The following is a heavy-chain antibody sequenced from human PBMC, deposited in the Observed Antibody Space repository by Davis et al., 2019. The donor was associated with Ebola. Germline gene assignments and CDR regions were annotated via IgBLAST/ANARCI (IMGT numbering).Heavy chain of an antibody. V-gene: IGHV4-59*01. CDR2: IYYSGST. CDR1: GGSISSYY. D-gene: IGHD6-19*01. J-gene: IGHJ4*02. Sequence: PSETLSLTCTVSGGSISSYYWSWIRQPPGKGLEWIGHIYYSGSTNYNPSLKSRVTISVDTSKNQFSLKLSSVTAADTAVYYCARGVRSSGWYGYWGQGTLVTVSS. CDR3: ARGVRSSGWYGY.